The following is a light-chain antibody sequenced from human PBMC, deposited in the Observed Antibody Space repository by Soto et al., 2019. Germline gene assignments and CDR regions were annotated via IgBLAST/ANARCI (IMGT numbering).Light chain of an antibody. J-gene: IGKJ1*01. Sequence: DIQMTQSPSTLSASVGDRVTITCRASQGISSYLAWYQQKPGKAPKLLIYAASSLQSGVPSRFSGSGAGTDFTLTITRLQPEDFATYFCQHSYSTPRTFGQGTNV. CDR2: AAS. CDR1: QGISSY. CDR3: QHSYSTPRT. V-gene: IGKV1-39*01.